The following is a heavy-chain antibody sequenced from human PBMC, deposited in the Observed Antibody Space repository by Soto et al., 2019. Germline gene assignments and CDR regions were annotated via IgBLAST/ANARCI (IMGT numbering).Heavy chain of an antibody. CDR3: ARDRKHSSEEYDY. CDR1: RDTFTSCG. V-gene: IGHV1-18*01. J-gene: IGHJ4*02. D-gene: IGHD6-25*01. CDR2: ISAYNGNT. Sequence: ASVKASCKASRDTFTSCGISWVRLAPGQGLEWMGWISAYNGNTNYAQKLQGRVTMTTDTSMSTAYMELRSLRSDDTAVYYCARDRKHSSEEYDYWGQGNLVTV.